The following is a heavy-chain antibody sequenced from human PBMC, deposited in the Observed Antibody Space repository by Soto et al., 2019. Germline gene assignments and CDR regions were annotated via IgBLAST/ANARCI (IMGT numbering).Heavy chain of an antibody. J-gene: IGHJ6*02. Sequence: SLTISCKGSGYSFTSYWISWVRQMPGKGLEWMGRIDPSDSYTNYSPSFQGHVTISADKSISTAYLQWSSLKASDTAMYYCAREAGGTRTMDVWGQGTTVTVSS. CDR1: GYSFTSYW. CDR2: IDPSDSYT. V-gene: IGHV5-10-1*01. D-gene: IGHD2-8*01. CDR3: AREAGGTRTMDV.